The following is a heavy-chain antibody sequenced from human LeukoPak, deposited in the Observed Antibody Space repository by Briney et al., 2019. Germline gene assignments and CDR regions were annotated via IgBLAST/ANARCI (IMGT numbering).Heavy chain of an antibody. J-gene: IGHJ4*02. CDR3: AKAQRILEWLSPGDY. CDR2: ISWNSGSI. Sequence: SLRLSCAASGFTFDDYAIHWVRQAPGKGLEWVSGISWNSGSIGYADSVKGRFTISRDNAKNSLYLQMNSLRAEDTALYYCAKAQRILEWLSPGDYWGQGTLVTVSS. CDR1: GFTFDDYA. V-gene: IGHV3-9*01. D-gene: IGHD3-3*01.